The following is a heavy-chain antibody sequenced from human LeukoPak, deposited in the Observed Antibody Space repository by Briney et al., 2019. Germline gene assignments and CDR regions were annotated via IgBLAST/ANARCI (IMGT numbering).Heavy chain of an antibody. V-gene: IGHV4-34*01. D-gene: IGHD5-18*01. CDR2: INHSGST. J-gene: IGHJ4*02. CDR3: ARVVDTAMGY. Sequence: ASETLSLTCAVYGGSFSGYYWSWIRQPPGKGLEWIGEINHSGSTNYNPSLKSRVTIPVDTSKNQFSLKLSSVTAADTAVYYCARVVDTAMGYWGQGTLVTVSS. CDR1: GGSFSGYY.